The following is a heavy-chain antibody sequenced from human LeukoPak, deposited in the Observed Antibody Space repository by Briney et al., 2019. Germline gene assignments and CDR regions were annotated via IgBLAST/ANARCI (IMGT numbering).Heavy chain of an antibody. Sequence: GGSLRLSCAVSGITFRGYWMAWVRQAPGKGLEWVANMNQDGSEKYYVDSVKGRFTISRDNAKNSLYLEMNSLRVEDTAVYYCARDLGHTGYDLYDYWGQGTLVTVSS. V-gene: IGHV3-7*01. CDR1: GITFRGYW. CDR3: ARDLGHTGYDLYDY. J-gene: IGHJ4*02. CDR2: MNQDGSEK. D-gene: IGHD5-12*01.